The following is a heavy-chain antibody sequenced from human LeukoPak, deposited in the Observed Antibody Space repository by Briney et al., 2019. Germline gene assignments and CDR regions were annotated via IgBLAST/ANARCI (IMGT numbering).Heavy chain of an antibody. V-gene: IGHV1-46*01. CDR2: INPSGGST. Sequence: ASVKVSCKASGYTFTGYYMHWVRQAPGQGLEWMGIINPSGGSTSYAQKFQGRVTMTRDTSTSTAYMELSSLRSEDTAVYYCARVFGENYDLWSGYYTASDYWGQGTLVIVSS. D-gene: IGHD3-3*01. J-gene: IGHJ4*02. CDR1: GYTFTGYY. CDR3: ARVFGENYDLWSGYYTASDY.